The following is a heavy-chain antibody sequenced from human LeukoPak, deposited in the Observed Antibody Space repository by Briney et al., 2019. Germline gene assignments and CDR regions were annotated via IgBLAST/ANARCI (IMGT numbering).Heavy chain of an antibody. Sequence: SETLSLTCTVSGDSISSSSYYWGWIRQPPGKGLEWIGSIYYSGSTYYNPSLKSRVTISVDTSKNQFSLKLSSVTAADTALYYCARRDYSSRYYYYMDVWGKGTTVTVSS. V-gene: IGHV4-39*07. CDR1: GDSISSSSYY. CDR3: ARRDYSSRYYYYMDV. D-gene: IGHD6-13*01. CDR2: IYYSGST. J-gene: IGHJ6*03.